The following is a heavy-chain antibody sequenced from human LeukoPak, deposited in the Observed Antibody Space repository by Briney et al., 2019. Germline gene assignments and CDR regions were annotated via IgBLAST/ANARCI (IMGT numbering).Heavy chain of an antibody. CDR1: GYTFTGYY. D-gene: IGHD1-26*01. J-gene: IGHJ4*02. CDR2: INPNSGGT. Sequence: ASVKVSCKASGYTFTGYYMHWVRQAPGQGLEWMGRINPNSGGTNYAQKFQGRVTMTRDTSISTAYMELSRLRSDDTAVYCSARDLGGSIVGAENDFDYWGQGTLVTVSS. V-gene: IGHV1-2*06. CDR3: ARDLGGSIVGAENDFDY.